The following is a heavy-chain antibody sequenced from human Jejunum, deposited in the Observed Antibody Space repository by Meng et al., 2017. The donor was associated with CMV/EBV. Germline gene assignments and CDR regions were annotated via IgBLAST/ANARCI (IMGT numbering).Heavy chain of an antibody. CDR3: ASRRPLYTDFWSASTHYGMDV. J-gene: IGHJ6*02. Sequence: YMPWGQQAPGKGAEGMGVSNPRGGSPRDEQKYQGRVTMTRDTSTGTVYMELSRLRSEDTAVYYCASRRPLYTDFWSASTHYGMDVWGQGTTVTVSS. V-gene: IGHV1-46*01. D-gene: IGHD3-3*01. CDR2: SNPRGGSP. CDR1: Y.